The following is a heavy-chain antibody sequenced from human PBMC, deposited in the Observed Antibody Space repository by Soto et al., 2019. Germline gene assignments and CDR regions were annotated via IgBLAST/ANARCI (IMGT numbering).Heavy chain of an antibody. J-gene: IGHJ4*02. CDR3: ARDGGYNWNVGLHEG. CDR1: GYTFTSYG. CDR2: ISAYNGNT. D-gene: IGHD1-1*01. Sequence: QVQLVQSGAEVKKPGASVKVSCKASGYTFTSYGISWVRQAPGQGLEWMGWISAYNGNTNYAQKLQGRVTMTTDTSTSTAHMELRSLRSDDTAVYYCARDGGYNWNVGLHEGWGQGTLVTVSS. V-gene: IGHV1-18*01.